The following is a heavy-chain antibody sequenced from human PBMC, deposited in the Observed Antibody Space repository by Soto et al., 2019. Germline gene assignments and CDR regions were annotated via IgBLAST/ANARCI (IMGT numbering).Heavy chain of an antibody. CDR1: GFTFSSYG. J-gene: IGHJ4*02. CDR2: ISYDGSNK. CDR3: AKDTVATILDY. D-gene: IGHD4-17*01. V-gene: IGHV3-30*18. Sequence: GGSLRLSCAASGFTFSSYGMHWVRQAPGKGLEWVAVISYDGSNKYYADSVKGRFTSTRDNSKNTLYLQMNTLRAEDTAVYYCAKDTVATILDYWGQGTLVTVSS.